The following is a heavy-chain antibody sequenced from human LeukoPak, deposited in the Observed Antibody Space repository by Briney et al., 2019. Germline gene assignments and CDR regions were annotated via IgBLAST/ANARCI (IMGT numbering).Heavy chain of an antibody. CDR1: GYTFTSYD. D-gene: IGHD3-22*01. J-gene: IGHJ4*02. CDR3: ARGLYYYDSSGYYGFVY. CDR2: MNPNSGNT. V-gene: IGHV1-8*01. Sequence: ASVKASCKASGYTFTSYDINWVRQATGQGLEWMGWMNPNSGNTGYAQKFQGRVTMTRNTSISTAYMELSSLRSEDTAVYYCARGLYYYDSSGYYGFVYWGQGTLVTVSS.